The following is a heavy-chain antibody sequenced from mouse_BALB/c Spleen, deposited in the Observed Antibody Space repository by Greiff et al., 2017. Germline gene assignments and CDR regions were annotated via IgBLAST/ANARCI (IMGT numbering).Heavy chain of an antibody. CDR3: NACDGYFYFDY. CDR2: IYPGDGDT. V-gene: IGHV1-80*01. D-gene: IGHD2-3*01. J-gene: IGHJ2*01. Sequence: VQLQQSGAELVRPGSSVKISCKASGYAFSSYWMNWVKQRPGQGLEWIGQIYPGDGDTNYNGKFKGKATLTADKSSSTAYMQLSSLTSEDTAVYYCNACDGYFYFDYWGQGTTLTVSS. CDR1: GYAFSSYW.